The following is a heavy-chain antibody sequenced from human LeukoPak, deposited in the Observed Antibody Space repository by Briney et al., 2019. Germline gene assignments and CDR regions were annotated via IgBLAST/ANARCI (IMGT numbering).Heavy chain of an antibody. J-gene: IGHJ4*02. Sequence: GGSLRLSCAASGFTFSSYSMNWVRQAPGKGLEWVSYISSSSTIYYADSVKGRFTISRDNAKNSLYLQMNSLRAEDTAVYYCARLRCFDYWGQGTLVTVSS. CDR1: GFTFSSYS. V-gene: IGHV3-48*01. CDR3: ARLRCFDY. D-gene: IGHD5-12*01. CDR2: ISSSSTI.